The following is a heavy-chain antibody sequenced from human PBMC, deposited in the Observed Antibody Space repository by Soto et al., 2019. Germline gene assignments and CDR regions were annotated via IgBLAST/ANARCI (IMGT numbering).Heavy chain of an antibody. CDR2: ISGSGGST. CDR1: GFTFSSYA. Sequence: PGGSLRLSCAASGFTFSSYAMSWVRQAPGKGLEWVSAISGSGGSTYYADSVKGRITISRDNSKNTLYPQMNSLRAEDTAVYYCAKDARGYSYGSLDYWGQGTLVTVSS. D-gene: IGHD5-18*01. J-gene: IGHJ4*02. V-gene: IGHV3-23*01. CDR3: AKDARGYSYGSLDY.